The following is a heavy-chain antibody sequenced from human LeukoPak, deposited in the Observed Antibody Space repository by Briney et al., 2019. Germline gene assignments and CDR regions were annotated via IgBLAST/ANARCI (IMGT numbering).Heavy chain of an antibody. Sequence: ASVKVSCKASGGTFSSYAISWVRQAPGQGLEWMGRIIPIFGTANYAQKFQGRVTITTDESTSTAYMELSSLRSEDTAVYYCARGTNWNHGALDIWGQGTMVTVSS. V-gene: IGHV1-69*05. D-gene: IGHD1-14*01. J-gene: IGHJ3*02. CDR2: IIPIFGTA. CDR1: GGTFSSYA. CDR3: ARGTNWNHGALDI.